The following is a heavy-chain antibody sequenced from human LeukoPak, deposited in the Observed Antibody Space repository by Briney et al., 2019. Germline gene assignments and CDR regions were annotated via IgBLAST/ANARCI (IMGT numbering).Heavy chain of an antibody. CDR3: ASSYYDSSGYQGNGWFDP. CDR1: GGSISSYY. CDR2: IYYSGST. J-gene: IGHJ5*02. D-gene: IGHD3-22*01. V-gene: IGHV4-59*01. Sequence: SETLSLTCTVSGGSISSYYWSWIRQPPGKGLEWIGYIYYSGSTNYNPSLKSRVTISVDTSKNQFSLKLSSVTAADTAVYYCASSYYDSSGYQGNGWFDPWGQGTLVTVSS.